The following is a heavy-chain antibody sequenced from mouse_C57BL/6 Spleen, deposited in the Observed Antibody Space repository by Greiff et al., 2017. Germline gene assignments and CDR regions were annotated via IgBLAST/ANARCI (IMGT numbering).Heavy chain of an antibody. CDR2: IYPSDSET. CDR1: GYTFTSYW. Sequence: QVQLKESGAELVRPGSSVKLSCKASGYTFTSYWMDWVKQRPGQGLEWIGNIYPSDSETHYNQKFKDKATLTVDKSSSTAYMQLSSLTSEDSAVYYCARYYGSSPFAYWGQGTLVTVSA. J-gene: IGHJ3*01. V-gene: IGHV1-61*01. CDR3: ARYYGSSPFAY. D-gene: IGHD1-1*01.